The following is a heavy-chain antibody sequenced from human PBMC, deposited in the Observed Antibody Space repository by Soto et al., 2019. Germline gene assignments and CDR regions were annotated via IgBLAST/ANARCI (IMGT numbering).Heavy chain of an antibody. CDR1: GFTFSSQW. D-gene: IGHD3-3*01. Sequence: PGGSLRLSCAASGFTFSSQWMTWVRQAPGKALQWVSNINQDGSQTYYVDSVRGRFTISRDNAKNSLFLQMNGLRVEDSAIYYRASRPPAPNYYGVFDYWGQGTLVTVSS. J-gene: IGHJ4*02. V-gene: IGHV3-7*03. CDR3: ASRPPAPNYYGVFDY. CDR2: INQDGSQT.